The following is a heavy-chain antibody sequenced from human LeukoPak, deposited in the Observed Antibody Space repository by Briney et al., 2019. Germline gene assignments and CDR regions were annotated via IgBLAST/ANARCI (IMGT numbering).Heavy chain of an antibody. J-gene: IGHJ6*02. Sequence: GGSLRLSCAASGFTFSSYAMSWVRQAPGKGLEWVSAISGSGGSTYYADSVKGRFTISRDNSKNTLYLQMNSLRAEDTAVYYCARKDSSGSSHYYYGMDVWGQGTTVTVSS. D-gene: IGHD3-22*01. CDR3: ARKDSSGSSHYYYGMDV. CDR2: ISGSGGST. CDR1: GFTFSSYA. V-gene: IGHV3-23*01.